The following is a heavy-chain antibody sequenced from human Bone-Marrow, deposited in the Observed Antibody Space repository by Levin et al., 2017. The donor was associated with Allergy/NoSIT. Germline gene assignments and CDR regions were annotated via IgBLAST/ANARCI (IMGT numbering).Heavy chain of an antibody. J-gene: IGHJ4*02. CDR1: GFTFSTFG. V-gene: IGHV3-33*01. Sequence: GESLKISCAASGFTFSTFGMHWVRQAPGKGLEWVAVIWKDGSNEYYADSVKGRFTISRDNTKNTLYLQLNYLRVEDTAVYYCARDRRDTALEYWGQGTLVTVAS. CDR2: IWKDGSNE. D-gene: IGHD5-18*01. CDR3: ARDRRDTALEY.